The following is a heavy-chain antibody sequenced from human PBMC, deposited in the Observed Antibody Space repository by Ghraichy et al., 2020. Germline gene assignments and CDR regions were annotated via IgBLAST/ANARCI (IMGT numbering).Heavy chain of an antibody. Sequence: GGSLRLSCAASGFIISYYGIPWVRKVPGKGLEWVAAMLYDESKKYYADSVKGRFTISRDNAKNTLYLQMDNLSTADSAVYYCEKYPGIFGDYAYGLDVWGQGTTVTVSS. D-gene: IGHD3-10*02. CDR2: MLYDESKK. J-gene: IGHJ6*02. CDR1: GFIISYYG. CDR3: EKYPGIFGDYAYGLDV. V-gene: IGHV3-30*18.